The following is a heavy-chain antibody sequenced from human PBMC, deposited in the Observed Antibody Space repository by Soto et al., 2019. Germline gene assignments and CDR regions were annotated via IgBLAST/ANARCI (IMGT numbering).Heavy chain of an antibody. J-gene: IGHJ4*02. CDR1: GGTFSSYA. Sequence: ASVKVSCKASGGTFSSYAISWVRQAPGQGLEWMGGIIPIFGTANYAQKFQGRVTITADKSTSTAYMELSSLRSDDTAVYYCAILTSTRYFDYWGQGTLVTVSS. V-gene: IGHV1-69*06. CDR3: AILTSTRYFDY. CDR2: IIPIFGTA. D-gene: IGHD3-9*01.